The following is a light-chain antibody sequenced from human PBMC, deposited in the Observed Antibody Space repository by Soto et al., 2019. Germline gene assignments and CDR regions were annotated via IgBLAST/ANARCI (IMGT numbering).Light chain of an antibody. V-gene: IGKV1-13*02. CDR3: QQFQSYALT. CDR1: QGISSA. J-gene: IGKJ4*01. Sequence: AIQLTQSPSSLSASLGDRFTITCRAIQGISSALAWYQHKPGRAPRLLIYDASSLQSGVSSRFSGSGSGTDFTLTISSLQPEDFATYYCQQFQSYALTFGGGTKLEIK. CDR2: DAS.